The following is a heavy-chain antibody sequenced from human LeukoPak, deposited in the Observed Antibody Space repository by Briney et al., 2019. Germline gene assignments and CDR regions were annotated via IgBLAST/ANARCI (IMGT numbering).Heavy chain of an antibody. Sequence: PSETLSLTCSVSGGSISSYYWSWIRQPPGKGLEWIGYIYDSGSANYNPSLKSRLTISVDTSKNQFSLKLSSVTAADTAVYYCAKDIEATISNFDYWGQGTLVTVSS. CDR1: GGSISSYY. CDR2: IYDSGSA. CDR3: AKDIEATISNFDY. D-gene: IGHD5-12*01. J-gene: IGHJ4*02. V-gene: IGHV4-59*01.